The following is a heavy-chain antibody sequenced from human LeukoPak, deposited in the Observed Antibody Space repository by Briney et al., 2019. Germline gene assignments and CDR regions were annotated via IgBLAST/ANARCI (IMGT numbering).Heavy chain of an antibody. CDR1: GFSFSTYS. Sequence: GGSLRLSCAASGFSFSTYSMNWVRQAPGKGLEWVSSISSSSSYMYYVDSVKGRFTISRDNAKNSLYLQMNSLRAEDTAVYYCARDDGYWGQGTLVTVSS. CDR3: ARDDGY. CDR2: ISSSSSYM. J-gene: IGHJ4*02. V-gene: IGHV3-21*06.